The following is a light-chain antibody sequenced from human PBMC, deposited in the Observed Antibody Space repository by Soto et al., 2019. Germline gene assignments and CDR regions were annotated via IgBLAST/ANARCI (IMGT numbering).Light chain of an antibody. V-gene: IGKV3-20*01. Sequence: EIVLTQSPGTLSLSPGERATLSCSASQSVRNNYLAWYQQRPGQAPRLLTYAASSRATGIPDRFSGSGSGTDFTLTISRLEPEDFAVYYCQQYDTSPPLTFGGGTKVDI. J-gene: IGKJ4*01. CDR1: QSVRNNY. CDR2: AAS. CDR3: QQYDTSPPLT.